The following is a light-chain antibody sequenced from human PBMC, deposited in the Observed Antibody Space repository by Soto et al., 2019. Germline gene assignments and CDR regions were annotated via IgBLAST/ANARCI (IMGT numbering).Light chain of an antibody. CDR1: QSIFYSSNNKNS. CDR2: WAS. CDR3: QQYYSSPFT. V-gene: IGKV4-1*01. J-gene: IGKJ3*01. Sequence: DVVMTQSSDSLAVSLGERATINCKSSQSIFYSSNNKNSLAWYRQKPGQPPKLLIYWASTRDSGVPDRFSGSGSGTDFTLTISSLKAEDVAIYYCQQYYSSPFTFGPGTKVDIK.